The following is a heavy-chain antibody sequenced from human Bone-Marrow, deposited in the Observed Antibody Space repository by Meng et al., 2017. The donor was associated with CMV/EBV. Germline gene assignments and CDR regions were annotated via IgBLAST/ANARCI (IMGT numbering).Heavy chain of an antibody. CDR3: ARDPEWLYNYHYYGMDV. CDR1: GFIFSDYY. Sequence: GESLKISCAASGFIFSDYYFDWVRQAPGKGLEWVGRTRNRANSYTTEYAASVKGRFTISRDDSKNSLYLQMNSLETEDTAVYYCARDPEWLYNYHYYGMDVWGQGTTVTVSS. V-gene: IGHV3-72*01. D-gene: IGHD3-3*01. J-gene: IGHJ6*02. CDR2: TRNRANSYTT.